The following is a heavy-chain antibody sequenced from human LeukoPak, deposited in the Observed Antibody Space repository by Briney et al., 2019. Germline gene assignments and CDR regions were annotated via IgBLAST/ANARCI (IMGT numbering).Heavy chain of an antibody. V-gene: IGHV4-39*01. Sequence: PSETLSLTCTVSGGSISSSSYYWGWIRQPPGKGLEWIGSIYYSGSTYYNPSLKSRVTISVDTSKNQFSLKLSSVTAADTAVYYCARRGFRSNYGNYWYFDLWGRGTLVTVSS. CDR2: IYYSGST. CDR3: ARRGFRSNYGNYWYFDL. CDR1: GGSISSSSYY. D-gene: IGHD4-11*01. J-gene: IGHJ2*01.